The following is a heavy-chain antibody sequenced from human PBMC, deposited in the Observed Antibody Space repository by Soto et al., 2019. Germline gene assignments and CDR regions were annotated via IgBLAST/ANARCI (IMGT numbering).Heavy chain of an antibody. CDR3: AKDRDWNYVPPYFDY. CDR2: ISGSGGST. CDR1: GFTFSSYA. D-gene: IGHD1-7*01. J-gene: IGHJ4*02. V-gene: IGHV3-23*01. Sequence: SLRLSCAASGFTFSSYAMSWVRQAPGKGLEWVSAISGSGGSTYYADSVKGRFTISRDNSKNTLYLQMNSLRAGDTAVYYCAKDRDWNYVPPYFDYWGQGTLVTVSS.